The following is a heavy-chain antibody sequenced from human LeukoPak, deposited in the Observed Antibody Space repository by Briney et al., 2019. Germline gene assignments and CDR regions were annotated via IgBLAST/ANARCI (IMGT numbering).Heavy chain of an antibody. CDR1: GGTFSSYA. CDR3: ARDKVAAAGTYFGAFDI. V-gene: IGHV1-69*05. Sequence: SVKVSCKASGGTFSSYAISWVRQAPGRGLEWMGGITPIFGTANYAQKFQGRVTITTDESTSTAYMELSSLRSEDTAVYYCARDKVAAAGTYFGAFDIWGQGTMVTVSS. CDR2: ITPIFGTA. D-gene: IGHD6-13*01. J-gene: IGHJ3*02.